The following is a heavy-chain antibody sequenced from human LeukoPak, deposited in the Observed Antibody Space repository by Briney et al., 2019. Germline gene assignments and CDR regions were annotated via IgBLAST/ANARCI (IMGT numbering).Heavy chain of an antibody. V-gene: IGHV4-38-2*02. CDR3: ARASHRSHDTIYGMDV. Sequence: SETLSLTCTVSGYSISSGYYWGWIRQPPGKGLEWIGSIYHSGSTYYNPSLKSRVTISVDTSKNQFTLKLSSVTAADTAVYYCARASHRSHDTIYGMDVWGQGTTVIVSS. D-gene: IGHD3-9*01. J-gene: IGHJ6*02. CDR1: GYSISSGYY. CDR2: IYHSGST.